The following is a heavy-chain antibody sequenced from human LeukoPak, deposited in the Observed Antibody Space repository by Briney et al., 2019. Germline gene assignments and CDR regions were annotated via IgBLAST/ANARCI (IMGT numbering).Heavy chain of an antibody. J-gene: IGHJ4*02. CDR2: INHSGST. V-gene: IGHV4-34*01. D-gene: IGHD5-24*01. CDR1: GGSFSGYY. CDR3: AREQMRWLQLPYFDY. Sequence: SETLSLTCAVYGGSFSGYYWSWIRQPPGKGLEWIGEINHSGSTNYNPSLKSRVTISVDTSNNQFSLKLSSVTAADTAVYYCAREQMRWLQLPYFDYWGQGTLVTVSS.